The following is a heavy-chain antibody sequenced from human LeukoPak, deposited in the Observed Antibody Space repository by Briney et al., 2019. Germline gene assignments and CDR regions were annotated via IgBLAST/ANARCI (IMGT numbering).Heavy chain of an antibody. D-gene: IGHD2-2*01. CDR1: GFTFSSYA. CDR3: ARDPEYCSSTSCPPADYFGY. Sequence: PGGSLRLSCAASGFTFSSYAMHWVRQAPGKGLEWVAVISYDGSNKYYADSVKGRFTISRDNSKNTLYLQMNSLRAEDTAVYYCARDPEYCSSTSCPPADYFGYWGQGTLATVSS. V-gene: IGHV3-30*01. J-gene: IGHJ4*02. CDR2: ISYDGSNK.